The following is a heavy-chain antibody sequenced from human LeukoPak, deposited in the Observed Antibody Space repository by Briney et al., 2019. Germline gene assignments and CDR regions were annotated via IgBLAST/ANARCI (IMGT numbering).Heavy chain of an antibody. CDR1: GYTFTGYY. CDR3: ARAPITIFGVVIRYYFDC. V-gene: IGHV1-2*02. J-gene: IGHJ4*02. CDR2: INPNSGGT. Sequence: ASVKVSCKASGYTFTGYYMHWVRQAPGQGLEWMGWINPNSGGTNYAQKFQGRLTMTRDMSTSTVYMELSSLRSDDTAVYYCARAPITIFGVVIRYYFDCWGQGTLVTVSS. D-gene: IGHD3-3*01.